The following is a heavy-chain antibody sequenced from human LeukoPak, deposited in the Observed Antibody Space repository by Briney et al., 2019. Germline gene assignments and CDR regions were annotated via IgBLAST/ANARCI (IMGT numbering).Heavy chain of an antibody. Sequence: PGGSLRLSCAASGFTFSTYWMDWVRQAPGKGLVWVSRINSDGSRSTYADSVKGRFTISRDNAKNTLYLQMNSLRAEDTAVYYCARDSADNFDYWGQGTLVTVSS. CDR3: ARDSADNFDY. J-gene: IGHJ4*02. CDR2: INSDGSRS. V-gene: IGHV3-74*01. CDR1: GFTFSTYW. D-gene: IGHD2-2*01.